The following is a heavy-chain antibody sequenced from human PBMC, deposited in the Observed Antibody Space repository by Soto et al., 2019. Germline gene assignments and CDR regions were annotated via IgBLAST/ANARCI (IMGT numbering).Heavy chain of an antibody. J-gene: IGHJ5*02. CDR2: INHSGST. CDR3: ARGGYSYGYNWFDP. D-gene: IGHD5-18*01. CDR1: GGSFSGYY. Sequence: PSETLSLTCAVYGGSFSGYYWSWIRQPPGKGLEWIGEINHSGSTNYNPSLKSRVTISVDTSKNQFSLKLSSVTAADTAVYYCARGGYSYGYNWFDPWGQGTLVTVSS. V-gene: IGHV4-34*01.